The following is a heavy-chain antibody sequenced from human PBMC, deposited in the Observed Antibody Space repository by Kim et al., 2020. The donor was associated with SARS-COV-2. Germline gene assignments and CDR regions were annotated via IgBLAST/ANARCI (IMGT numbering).Heavy chain of an antibody. CDR2: INPNSGGT. D-gene: IGHD5-18*01. V-gene: IGHV1-2*02. CDR1: GYTFTGYY. CDR3: ARVRIQLRRGYGMDV. Sequence: ASVKVSCKASGYTFTGYYMHWVRQAPRQGLEWMGWINPNSGGTNYAQKFQGRVTMTRDTSISTAYMELSRLRSDDTAVYYCARVRIQLRRGYGMDVWGQGTTVTVSS. J-gene: IGHJ6*02.